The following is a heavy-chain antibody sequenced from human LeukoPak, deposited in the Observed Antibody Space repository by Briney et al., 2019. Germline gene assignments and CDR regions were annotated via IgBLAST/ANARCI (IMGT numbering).Heavy chain of an antibody. V-gene: IGHV4-4*07. D-gene: IGHD3-22*01. CDR3: ARGRQDVTMIVVVMTAVSYYLDV. CDR2: IYTSGST. Sequence: PSETLSLTCTVSGGSISSYYWSWIRQPAGKGLEWIGRIYTSGSTNYNPSLKSRVTMSVDTSKNQFSLKLSSVTAADTAVYYCARGRQDVTMIVVVMTAVSYYLDVWGKGTTVTVS. J-gene: IGHJ6*03. CDR1: GGSISSYY.